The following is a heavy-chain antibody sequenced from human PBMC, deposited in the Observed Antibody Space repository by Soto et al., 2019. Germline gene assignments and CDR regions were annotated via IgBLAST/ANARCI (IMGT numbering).Heavy chain of an antibody. CDR3: AKVKVKFRDSSSWYYFDY. V-gene: IGHV3-23*01. Sequence: GGSLRLSCAASGFTFSSYAMSWVRQAPGKGLEWVSAISGSGGSTYYADSVKGRFTISRDNSKNTLYLQMNSLRAEDTAVYYCAKVKVKFRDSSSWYYFDYWGQGTLVTVSS. J-gene: IGHJ4*02. D-gene: IGHD6-13*01. CDR2: ISGSGGST. CDR1: GFTFSSYA.